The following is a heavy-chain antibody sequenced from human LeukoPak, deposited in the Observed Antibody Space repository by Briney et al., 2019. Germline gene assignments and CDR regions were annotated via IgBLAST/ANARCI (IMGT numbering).Heavy chain of an antibody. CDR3: AILGRGSIWFGELPFYFGY. D-gene: IGHD3-10*01. Sequence: GGSLRLSCAASGFTFSSYWMSWVRQAPGKGLEWVANIKQDGSEKYYVDSVKGRFTISRDNAKNSLYLQMNSLRAEDTAVYYCAILGRGSIWFGELPFYFGYWGQGALVTVSS. CDR2: IKQDGSEK. CDR1: GFTFSSYW. J-gene: IGHJ4*02. V-gene: IGHV3-7*03.